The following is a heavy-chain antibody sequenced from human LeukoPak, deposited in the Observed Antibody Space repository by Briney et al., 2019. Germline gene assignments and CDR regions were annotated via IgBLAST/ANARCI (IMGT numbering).Heavy chain of an antibody. J-gene: IGHJ4*02. V-gene: IGHV1-18*01. CDR1: GYTFTNYG. CDR3: AREEGYYYDSSGHYDY. D-gene: IGHD3-22*01. CDR2: ISGYNGNT. Sequence: ASVKVSCKASGYTFTNYGVSWIRQAPGQGLEWMAWISGYNGNTNLAQKFQGRVAVTTDTSTSTAYMDLRSLRSDDTAVYYCAREEGYYYDSSGHYDYWGQGTLVTVSS.